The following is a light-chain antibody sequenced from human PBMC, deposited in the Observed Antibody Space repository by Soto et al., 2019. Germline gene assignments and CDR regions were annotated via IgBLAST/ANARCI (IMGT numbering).Light chain of an antibody. CDR2: STT. CDR3: LLYYGGALV. J-gene: IGLJ2*01. V-gene: IGLV7-43*01. CDR1: TGAVTSGYY. Sequence: QAVVTQEPSLTVSPGGTVTLTCASSTGAVTSGYYPTWFQQKPGQAPTTLIYSTTNKHTWTPARFSGSLLGGKAALTLSGVQPEDEAEYYCLLYYGGALVVGGGTKLTVL.